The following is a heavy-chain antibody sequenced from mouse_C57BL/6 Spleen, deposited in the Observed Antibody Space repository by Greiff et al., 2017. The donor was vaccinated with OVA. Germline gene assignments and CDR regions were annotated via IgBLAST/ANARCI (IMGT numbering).Heavy chain of an antibody. CDR1: GFTFSDAW. D-gene: IGHD2-1*01. Sequence: EVKLQESGGGLVQPGGSMKLSCAASGFTFSDAWMDWVRQSPEKGLEWVAEIRNKANNHATYYAESVKGRFTISRDDSKSSVYLQMNSLRAEDTGIYYGTRDGNYGDYAMDYWGQGTSVTVSS. CDR3: TRDGNYGDYAMDY. J-gene: IGHJ4*01. CDR2: IRNKANNHAT. V-gene: IGHV6-6*01.